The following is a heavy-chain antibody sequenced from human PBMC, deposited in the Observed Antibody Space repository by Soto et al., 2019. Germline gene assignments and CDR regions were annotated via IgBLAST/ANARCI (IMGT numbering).Heavy chain of an antibody. Sequence: EVQLLESGGGLVQPGGSLRLSCAASGFTFSSYAMSWVRQAPGKGLEWVSAISGSGGSTYYADSVKGRFTISRDNSKNPVYLQLNSLRAEDTAVYYCANSRSDVSVDYWGQGTLVTVSS. CDR1: GFTFSSYA. V-gene: IGHV3-23*01. CDR3: ANSRSDVSVDY. J-gene: IGHJ4*02. CDR2: ISGSGGST.